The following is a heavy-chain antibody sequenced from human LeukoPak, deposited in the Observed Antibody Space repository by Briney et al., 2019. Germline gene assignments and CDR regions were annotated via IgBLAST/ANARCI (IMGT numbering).Heavy chain of an antibody. V-gene: IGHV6-1*01. J-gene: IGHJ4*02. CDR1: GDSLSNNNVA. Sequence: SQTLSLTCAISGDSLSNNNVAWNWIRQSPSRGLEWLGRTYYRPKFNNDYAVSVKRRIAINSDTSKNQFSLQLNSVTPEDTGVYYCARGSHSSFDYWGQGTLVTVSS. CDR2: TYYRPKFNN. CDR3: ARGSHSSFDY. D-gene: IGHD3-10*01.